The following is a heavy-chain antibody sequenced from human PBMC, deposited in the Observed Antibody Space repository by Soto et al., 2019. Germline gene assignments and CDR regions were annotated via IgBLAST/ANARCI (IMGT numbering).Heavy chain of an antibody. CDR1: GFTFISYA. Sequence: GGSLRLSCAASGFTFISYAMHWVRQAPGKGLEWVAVISYDGSNKYYADSVKGRFTISRDNSKNTLYLQMNSLRAEDTAVYYCARDKYDDAAMVLGGSYFDYWGQGTLVTVSS. V-gene: IGHV3-30-3*01. J-gene: IGHJ4*02. D-gene: IGHD5-18*01. CDR2: ISYDGSNK. CDR3: ARDKYDDAAMVLGGSYFDY.